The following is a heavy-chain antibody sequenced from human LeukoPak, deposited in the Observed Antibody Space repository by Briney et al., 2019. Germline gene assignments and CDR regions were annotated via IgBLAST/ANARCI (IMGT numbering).Heavy chain of an antibody. CDR1: GFTFSSYA. CDR3: AKSQVGSSSSGFDY. J-gene: IGHJ4*02. Sequence: PGGSLRLSCAASGFTFSSYAMSWVRQAPGKGLEWVSAISGSGGSTYYADPVKGRFTISRDNSKNTLYLQMNSLRAEDTAVYYCAKSQVGSSSSGFDYWGQGTLVTVSS. D-gene: IGHD6-6*01. V-gene: IGHV3-23*01. CDR2: ISGSGGST.